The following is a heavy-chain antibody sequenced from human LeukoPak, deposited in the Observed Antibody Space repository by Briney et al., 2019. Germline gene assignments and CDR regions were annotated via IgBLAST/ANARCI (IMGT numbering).Heavy chain of an antibody. V-gene: IGHV4-59*01. Sequence: SETLSLTCTVSGGSISSYYWSWIRQPPGKGLDGIGYIYYSGSTNYNPSLKSRVTISVDTSKNQFSLKLSSVTAADTAVYYCASSPSYSGWYYFDYWGQGTLVTVSS. J-gene: IGHJ4*02. CDR2: IYYSGST. CDR1: GGSISSYY. CDR3: ASSPSYSGWYYFDY. D-gene: IGHD6-19*01.